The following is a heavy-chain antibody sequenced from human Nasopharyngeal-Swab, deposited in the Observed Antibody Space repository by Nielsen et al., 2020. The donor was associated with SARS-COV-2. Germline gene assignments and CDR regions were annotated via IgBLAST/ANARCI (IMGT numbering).Heavy chain of an antibody. Sequence: GGSLRLSCAASGFTFRSYAISWVRQAPGKGLEWVSVISGSDHTTYYADSVKGRFTISRDNSKNTVNLQMNSPRVEDTAIYYCAKDRDSGDDSDDYYHYYGMDVWGQGTTVTVFS. V-gene: IGHV3-23*01. CDR1: GFTFRSYA. J-gene: IGHJ6*02. CDR3: AKDRDSGDDSDDYYHYYGMDV. D-gene: IGHD5-12*01. CDR2: ISGSDHTT.